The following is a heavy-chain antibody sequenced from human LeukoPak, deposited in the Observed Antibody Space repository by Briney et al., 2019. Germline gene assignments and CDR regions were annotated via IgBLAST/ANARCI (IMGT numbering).Heavy chain of an antibody. CDR1: VSSISSYY. J-gene: IGHJ4*02. CDR3: AREAMMGHTTFDY. Sequence: PSETLSLTYTVFVSSISSYYWSWIRQPPGKGLEWIGYIYYSGSTNYNPSLKSRVTISVDTSKNQFSLKLSSVTAADTAVYYCAREAMMGHTTFDYWGQGTLVTVSS. D-gene: IGHD3-22*01. V-gene: IGHV4-59*01. CDR2: IYYSGST.